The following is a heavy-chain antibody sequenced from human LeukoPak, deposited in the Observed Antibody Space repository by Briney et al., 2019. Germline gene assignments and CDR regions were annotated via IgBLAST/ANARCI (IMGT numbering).Heavy chain of an antibody. V-gene: IGHV4-31*03. CDR1: GGSVNSGGYY. Sequence: SETLSLTCIVSGGSVNSGGYYWSWIRQHPGKGLEWIGYIFYSGTTDYNPSLKSRVTISVDTSKNQFSLKLSSVTAADTAVYYCARIAVAGTLLDYWGQGTLVTVSS. CDR2: IFYSGTT. J-gene: IGHJ4*02. CDR3: ARIAVAGTLLDY. D-gene: IGHD6-19*01.